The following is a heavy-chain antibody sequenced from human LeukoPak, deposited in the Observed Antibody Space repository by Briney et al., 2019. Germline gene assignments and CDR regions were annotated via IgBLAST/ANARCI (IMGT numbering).Heavy chain of an antibody. J-gene: IGHJ4*02. CDR1: GFTFSNAW. CDR2: IKSKTDGETT. CDR3: TTALYYYGSGSYYLLDY. Sequence: GGSLRLSCAASGFTFSNAWMSWVRQAPGKGLEWVGRIKSKTDGETTDYAAPVKGRFTISRDDSKNTLYLQMNSLKTEDTAVYYCTTALYYYGSGSYYLLDYWGQGTLVTVSS. V-gene: IGHV3-15*01. D-gene: IGHD3-10*01.